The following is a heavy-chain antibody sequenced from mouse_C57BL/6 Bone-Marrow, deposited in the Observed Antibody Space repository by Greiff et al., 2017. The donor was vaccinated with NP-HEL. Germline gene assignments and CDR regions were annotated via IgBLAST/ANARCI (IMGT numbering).Heavy chain of an antibody. CDR1: GYTFTSYW. D-gene: IGHD1-1*01. J-gene: IGHJ1*03. V-gene: IGHV1-72*01. CDR3: ARYYYGSRGWYFDV. Sequence: QVQLQQPGADLVKPGASVKLSCKASGYTFTSYWMHWVKQRPGRGLEWIGRIDPTSGGTKFNEKFKTKATLTVDKPSSTAYMQLSSLTSEDSAVYYCARYYYGSRGWYFDVGGTGTTVTVSA. CDR2: IDPTSGGT.